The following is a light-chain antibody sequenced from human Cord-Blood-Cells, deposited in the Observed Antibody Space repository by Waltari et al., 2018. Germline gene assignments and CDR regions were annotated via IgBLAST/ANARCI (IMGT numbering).Light chain of an antibody. CDR2: GAS. Sequence: ELVLTQSPGTRPLAPGERATLSCRASQSVSRSYIAWYQQKPGQAPRLLIYGASSRATGIPDRFSGSGSGTDFTLTISRLEPEDVAVYYCQHYGSSVFTFGPGTKVDIQ. CDR1: QSVSRSY. J-gene: IGKJ3*01. V-gene: IGKV3-20*01. CDR3: QHYGSSVFT.